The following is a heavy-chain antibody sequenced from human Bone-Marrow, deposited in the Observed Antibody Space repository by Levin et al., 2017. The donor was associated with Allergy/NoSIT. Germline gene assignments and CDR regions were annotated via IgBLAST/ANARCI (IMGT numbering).Heavy chain of an antibody. CDR2: IYYNGDT. CDR1: GGSVDSHY. J-gene: IGHJ4*02. V-gene: IGHV4-59*02. Sequence: GSLRLSCTVSGGSVDSHYWSWIRQPPGKGLEWIGYIYYNGDTKYNPSLMSRVSISIDRPKNQFSLNLKSVTAADSAVYYCAREIISGYSYGTLDYWGQGTLVTVS. D-gene: IGHD5-18*01. CDR3: AREIISGYSYGTLDY.